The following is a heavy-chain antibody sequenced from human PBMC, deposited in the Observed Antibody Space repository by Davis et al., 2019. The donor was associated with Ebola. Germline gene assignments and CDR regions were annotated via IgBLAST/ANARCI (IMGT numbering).Heavy chain of an antibody. D-gene: IGHD6-19*01. Sequence: ASVKVSCKASGYTFTGYYMHWVRQAPGQGLEWMGWINPNSGGTNYAQKFQGRVTMTRDTSISTAYMELSRLRSDDTAVYYCARGRYGSGWSFDYWGQGTLVTVSS. CDR1: GYTFTGYY. J-gene: IGHJ4*02. CDR3: ARGRYGSGWSFDY. CDR2: INPNSGGT. V-gene: IGHV1-2*02.